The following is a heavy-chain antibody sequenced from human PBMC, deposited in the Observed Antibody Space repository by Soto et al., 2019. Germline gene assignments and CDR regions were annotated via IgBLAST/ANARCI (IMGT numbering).Heavy chain of an antibody. CDR1: GFTFSSYA. Sequence: EVQLVESGGGLVQPGGSLRLSCAASGFTFSSYAMHWVRQAPGKGLEYVSAISSNGGSTYYANSVKGRFTISRDNSKNTLYLQIGILRAEDMAVYYCARGVVVVAATYGMDVWGQGATVTVSS. D-gene: IGHD2-15*01. J-gene: IGHJ6*02. V-gene: IGHV3-64*01. CDR3: ARGVVVVAATYGMDV. CDR2: ISSNGGST.